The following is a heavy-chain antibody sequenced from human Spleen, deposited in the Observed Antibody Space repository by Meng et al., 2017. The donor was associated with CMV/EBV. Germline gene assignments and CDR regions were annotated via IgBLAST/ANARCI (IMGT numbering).Heavy chain of an antibody. CDR1: GDSINTYY. CDR3: ARGAYDFWSGYLYYYYYYGMDV. V-gene: IGHV4-59*01. CDR2: IYYSGTT. D-gene: IGHD3-3*01. Sequence: SETLSLTCTVSGDSINTYYWSWIRQPPGKGLEWIGYIYYSGTTNFNPSLGSRVTMSVDTSKNQFSLKLSSVTAADTAVYYCARGAYDFWSGYLYYYYYYGMDVWGQGTTVTVS. J-gene: IGHJ6*02.